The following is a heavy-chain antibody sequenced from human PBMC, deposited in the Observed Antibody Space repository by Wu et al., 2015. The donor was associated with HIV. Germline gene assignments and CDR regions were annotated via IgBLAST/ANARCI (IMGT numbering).Heavy chain of an antibody. Sequence: QVQLVQSRGEVKTLGASVKVSCKTSGYSFNSYVISWVRQAPGQGLEWMGWISGYNGNTNYAQKLQGRVTMTTDTSTSTAYMELRSLRSDDTAVYYCASGILLWFGESYYYYYGIDVWGQGTTVTVSS. CDR1: GYSFNSYV. CDR2: ISGYNGNT. V-gene: IGHV1-18*01. D-gene: IGHD3-10*01. J-gene: IGHJ6*02. CDR3: ASGILLWFGESYYYYYGIDV.